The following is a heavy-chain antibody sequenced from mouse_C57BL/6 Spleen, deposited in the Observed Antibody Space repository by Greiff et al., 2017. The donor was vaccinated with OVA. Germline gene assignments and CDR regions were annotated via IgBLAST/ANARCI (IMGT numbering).Heavy chain of an antibody. J-gene: IGHJ3*01. CDR1: GFTFSSYA. D-gene: IGHD2-4*01. V-gene: IGHV5-9-1*02. CDR3: TRAHDYDGGAWFAY. Sequence: EVQGVESGEGLVKPGGSLKLSCAASGFTFSSYAMSWVRQTPEKRLEWVAYISSGGDYIYYADTVKGRFTISRDNARNTLYLQMSSLKSEDTAMYYCTRAHDYDGGAWFAYWGQGTLVTVSA. CDR2: ISSGGDYI.